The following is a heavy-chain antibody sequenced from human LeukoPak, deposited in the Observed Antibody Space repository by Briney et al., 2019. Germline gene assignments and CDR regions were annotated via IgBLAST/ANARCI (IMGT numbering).Heavy chain of an antibody. Sequence: SETLSLTCTVSGGSINRCYWSWIRQPPGKGLEYIGYIYFTGSAKYNPSLESRVTVSVDTSKNQFSLRLRSVTAADTAVYYCARARDYSSGYGIDYWGQGILVTASS. CDR3: ARARDYSSGYGIDY. D-gene: IGHD5-18*01. CDR2: IYFTGSA. CDR1: GGSINRCY. J-gene: IGHJ4*02. V-gene: IGHV4-59*01.